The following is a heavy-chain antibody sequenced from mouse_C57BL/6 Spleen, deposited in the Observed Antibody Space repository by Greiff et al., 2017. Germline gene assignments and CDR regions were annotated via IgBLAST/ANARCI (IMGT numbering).Heavy chain of an antibody. D-gene: IGHD2-3*01. Sequence: QVQLQQPGAELVKPGASVKLSCKASGYTFPSSGMPWVKQRPGKGLEWIGMINPNSGSTNYNEKFKSKATLTVDKSSSTAYMQLSSLTSEDSAVYYCARWGYDGHAMDYWGQGTSVTVSS. CDR2: INPNSGST. CDR3: ARWGYDGHAMDY. V-gene: IGHV1-64*01. J-gene: IGHJ4*01. CDR1: GYTFPSSG.